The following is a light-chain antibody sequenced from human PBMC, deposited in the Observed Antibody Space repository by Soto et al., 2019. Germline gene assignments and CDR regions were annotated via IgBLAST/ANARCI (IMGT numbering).Light chain of an antibody. CDR3: QQSYRTPRT. CDR2: AAS. Sequence: DIQMTQSPSSLSASVGDRVTLTCRASQSISTYLNWYQQKPGKAPKLLMHAASSLDRGVPSRFSGSGSGTDFTLTISSLQPEDFATYYCQQSYRTPRTFGQGTKVDIK. CDR1: QSISTY. V-gene: IGKV1-39*01. J-gene: IGKJ1*01.